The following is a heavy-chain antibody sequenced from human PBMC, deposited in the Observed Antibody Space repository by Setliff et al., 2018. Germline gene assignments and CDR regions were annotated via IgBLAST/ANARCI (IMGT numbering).Heavy chain of an antibody. CDR3: ARSRSNFWSGYFNWFDP. V-gene: IGHV5-51*01. Sequence: PGESLKISCKGSGYSFTSYWIGWVRQMPGKGLEWMGIIYPGDSDTRYSPSFQGXXXISXXXXXXXXXXXXXXXXXXDTAMYYCARSRSNFWSGYFNWFDPWGQGTLVTVSS. J-gene: IGHJ5*02. CDR1: GYSFTSYW. CDR2: IYPGDSDT. D-gene: IGHD3-3*01.